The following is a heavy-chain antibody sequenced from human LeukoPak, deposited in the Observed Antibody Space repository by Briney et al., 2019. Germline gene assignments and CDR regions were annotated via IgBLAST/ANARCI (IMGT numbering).Heavy chain of an antibody. CDR2: VTHSVST. V-gene: IGHV4-34*01. J-gene: IGHJ5*02. CDR3: VRGRGGYRSSWSGNWFDP. D-gene: IGHD6-13*01. CDR1: GGSFSGDY. Sequence: LETLSLTCAVYGGSFSGDYWSCVREPPPKRLWWIGEVTHSVSTNYTPSLTSLVTISVDTSQNQCSLRLSAVRPPDTAVYYCVRGRGGYRSSWSGNWFDPWGQGTLDTVSS.